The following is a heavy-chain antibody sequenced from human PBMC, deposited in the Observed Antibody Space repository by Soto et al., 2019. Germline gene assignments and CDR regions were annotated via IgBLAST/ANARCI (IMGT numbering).Heavy chain of an antibody. J-gene: IGHJ3*02. CDR2: IIPILGIA. Sequence: GASVKVSCKASGGTFSSYTISWVRQAPGQGLEWMGRIIPILGIANYAQKFQGRVTITADKSTSTAYMELSSLRSEDTAVYYCARERLDDYGGNPHDAFDIWGQGTMVTVSS. V-gene: IGHV1-69*04. CDR3: ARERLDDYGGNPHDAFDI. CDR1: GGTFSSYT. D-gene: IGHD4-17*01.